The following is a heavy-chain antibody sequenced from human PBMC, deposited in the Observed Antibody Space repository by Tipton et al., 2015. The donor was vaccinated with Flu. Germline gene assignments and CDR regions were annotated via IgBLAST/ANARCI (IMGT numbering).Heavy chain of an antibody. J-gene: IGHJ4*02. CDR1: GGSMSSFY. CDR2: MYTSGST. D-gene: IGHD3-10*01. V-gene: IGHV4-4*07. Sequence: TLSLTCAVSGGSMSSFYWTWIRQPAGKGLEWIGRMYTSGSTKYNPSLRSRVTMSVDTSKNHFSLKLSSVTAADTAVYYCARGSGSGTYMIFDHWGQGTLATVSS. CDR3: ARGSGSGTYMIFDH.